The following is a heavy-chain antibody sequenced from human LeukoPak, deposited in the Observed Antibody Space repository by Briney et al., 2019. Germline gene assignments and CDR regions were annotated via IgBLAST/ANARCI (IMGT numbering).Heavy chain of an antibody. D-gene: IGHD4-17*01. Sequence: GGSLRLSCAASGLTFRSYAMHWVRQSPGKGLEWVAIISFDGTSKYHADSVKGHFTISRDNFKNTLYLQMNSLRVEDTAVYYCAKLADTVINPHFDYWGQGTLVTVSS. CDR1: GLTFRSYA. CDR2: ISFDGTSK. CDR3: AKLADTVINPHFDY. J-gene: IGHJ4*02. V-gene: IGHV3-30*18.